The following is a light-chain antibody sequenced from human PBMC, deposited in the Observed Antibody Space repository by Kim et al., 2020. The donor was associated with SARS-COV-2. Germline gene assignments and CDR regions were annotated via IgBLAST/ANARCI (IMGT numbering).Light chain of an antibody. CDR3: CSYAGINTYV. J-gene: IGLJ1*01. Sequence: GQSVTIPCTGPSSDVGAYNYVSWYQQHPGKAPKLIISEVSKRPSGVPDRFSGSKSGNTASLTVSGLQTDDEADYYCCSYAGINTYVFGTGTKVTVL. CDR2: EVS. V-gene: IGLV2-8*01. CDR1: SSDVGAYNY.